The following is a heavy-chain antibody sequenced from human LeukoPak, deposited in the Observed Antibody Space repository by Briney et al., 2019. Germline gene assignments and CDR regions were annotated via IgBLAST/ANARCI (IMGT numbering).Heavy chain of an antibody. V-gene: IGHV4-31*11. J-gene: IGHJ6*02. CDR3: ARGGLRYYYYGMDV. Sequence: SETLSLTCAVYGGSFSGYYWSWIRQHPGKGLEWIGYIYYSGSTYYNPSLKSRVTISVDTSKNQFSLKLSSVTAADTAVYYCARGGLRYYYYGMDVWGQGTTVTVSS. CDR2: IYYSGST. CDR1: GGSFSGYY.